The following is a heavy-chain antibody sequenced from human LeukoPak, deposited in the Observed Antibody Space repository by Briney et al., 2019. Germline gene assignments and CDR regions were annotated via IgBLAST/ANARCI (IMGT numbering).Heavy chain of an antibody. CDR1: GFTFSSYA. CDR3: AKDPGTTYYYDSSGYFRGDH. J-gene: IGHJ4*02. V-gene: IGHV3-23*01. CDR2: ISGSGGST. Sequence: GGSLRLSCAASGFTFSSYAMSWVRQAPGKGLEWVSAISGSGGSTYYADSMKGRFTISRDNSKNTLYLQMNSLRAEDTAVYYCAKDPGTTYYYDSSGYFRGDHWGQGTLVTVSS. D-gene: IGHD3-22*01.